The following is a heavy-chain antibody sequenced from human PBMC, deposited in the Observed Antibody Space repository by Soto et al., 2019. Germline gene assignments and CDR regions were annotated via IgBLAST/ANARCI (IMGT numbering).Heavy chain of an antibody. D-gene: IGHD3-22*01. CDR3: ARDGGIGTYYYDSSGSLAFDI. Sequence: LRLSCAASGFTFSSYEMNWVRQAPGKGLEWVSYISSSGSTIYYADSVKGRFTISRDNAKNSLYLQMNSLRAEDTAVYYCARDGGIGTYYYDSSGSLAFDIWVQGTMVTVSS. CDR2: ISSSGSTI. J-gene: IGHJ3*02. CDR1: GFTFSSYE. V-gene: IGHV3-48*03.